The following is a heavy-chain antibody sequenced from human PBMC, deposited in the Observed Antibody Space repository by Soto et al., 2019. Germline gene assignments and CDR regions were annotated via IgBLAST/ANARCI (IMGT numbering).Heavy chain of an antibody. J-gene: IGHJ4*02. D-gene: IGHD2-15*01. CDR1: GFTFSSYE. Sequence: GGSLRLSCAASGFTFSSYEMNWVRQAPGKGLEWVSYISSSGSTIYYADSVKGRFTISRDNAKNSLYLQMNSLRAEDTAVYYCMRPVAPKNPRDYWGQGTLVTVSS. V-gene: IGHV3-48*03. CDR2: ISSSGSTI. CDR3: MRPVAPKNPRDY.